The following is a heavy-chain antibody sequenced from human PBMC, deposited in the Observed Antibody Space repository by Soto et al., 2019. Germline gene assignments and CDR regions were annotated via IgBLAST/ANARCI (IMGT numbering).Heavy chain of an antibody. J-gene: IGHJ4*02. CDR2: IYYSGST. Sequence: QVQLQESGPGLVKPSETLSLTCTVSGGSISSYYWNWIRQLPGKGLEWIGYIYYSGSTNYNPSLKSRVTISVDTSKNQFSLKLSSVTAADTAVYYCARRYGAAADFWGQGILVTVSS. D-gene: IGHD6-13*01. CDR1: GGSISSYY. V-gene: IGHV4-59*08. CDR3: ARRYGAAADF.